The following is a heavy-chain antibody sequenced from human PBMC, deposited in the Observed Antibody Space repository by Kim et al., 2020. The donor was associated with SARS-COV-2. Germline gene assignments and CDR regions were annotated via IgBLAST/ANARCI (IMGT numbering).Heavy chain of an antibody. CDR1: GFTFNIYG. CDR2: IWYDGSKK. Sequence: GGSLRLSCAASGFTFNIYGMHWVRQAPGKGLEWVAVIWYDGSKKYYVDSVKGRFTISRDNSKNTLYLQMNNLRAEDTAVYYCARSGGDSPDYWGQGTLVTVSS. D-gene: IGHD2-21*01. CDR3: ARSGGDSPDY. V-gene: IGHV3-33*01. J-gene: IGHJ4*02.